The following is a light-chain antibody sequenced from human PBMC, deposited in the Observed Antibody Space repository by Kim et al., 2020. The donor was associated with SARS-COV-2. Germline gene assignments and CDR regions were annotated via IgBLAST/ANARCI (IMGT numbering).Light chain of an antibody. CDR2: SAS. CDR1: QSVGNW. V-gene: IGKV1-5*03. J-gene: IGKJ2*01. Sequence: DIQMTQSPSTLSASVGDRVTITCRASQSVGNWLAWYQQKPGKAPKLLIYSASNLESGVPARFSGSVFGTEFTLTISSVQPEDSATYYCQQYDSYPRVTFGRGPKLEI. CDR3: QQYDSYPRVT.